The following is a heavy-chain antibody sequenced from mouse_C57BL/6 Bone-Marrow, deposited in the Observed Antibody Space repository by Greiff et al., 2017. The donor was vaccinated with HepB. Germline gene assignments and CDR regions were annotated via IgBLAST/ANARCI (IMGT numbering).Heavy chain of an antibody. J-gene: IGHJ3*01. CDR1: GYSFTGYY. CDR2: INPSTGGT. Sequence: EVQLQQSGPELVKPGASVKISCKASGYSFTGYYMNWVKQSPEKSLEWIGEINPSTGGTTYNQKFKAKATLTVDKSSSTAYMQLKSLTSEDSAVYYCARLAYDGYSWSAYWGQGTLVTVSA. D-gene: IGHD2-3*01. CDR3: ARLAYDGYSWSAY. V-gene: IGHV1-42*01.